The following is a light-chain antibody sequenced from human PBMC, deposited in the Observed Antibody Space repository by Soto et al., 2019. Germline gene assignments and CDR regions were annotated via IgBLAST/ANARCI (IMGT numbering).Light chain of an antibody. Sequence: EIVLTQSPGTLSFSPGERATLTCRASQSVSSSYLAWFQQKPGQAPRLLIYGASSRATGIPDRFSGSGSGTDFTLTISSLEPEDFAVYYCQQYSNAPFTFGPGTKVDIK. CDR2: GAS. J-gene: IGKJ3*01. V-gene: IGKV3-20*01. CDR1: QSVSSSY. CDR3: QQYSNAPFT.